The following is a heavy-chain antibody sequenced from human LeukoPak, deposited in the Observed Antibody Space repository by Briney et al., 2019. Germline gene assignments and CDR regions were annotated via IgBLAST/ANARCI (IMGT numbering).Heavy chain of an antibody. V-gene: IGHV4-4*07. CDR3: ARVISSAWRQNDL. CDR1: GGSISSYY. D-gene: IGHD3-22*01. J-gene: IGHJ5*02. CDR2: IYTSGST. Sequence: SETLSLTCTVSGGSISSYYWSWIRQPAGKGLEWIGRIYTSGSTNYNPSLKSRVTMSIDKSNNQFSLNLSSVTAADTAVYYCARVISSAWRQNDLWGQGTLVTV.